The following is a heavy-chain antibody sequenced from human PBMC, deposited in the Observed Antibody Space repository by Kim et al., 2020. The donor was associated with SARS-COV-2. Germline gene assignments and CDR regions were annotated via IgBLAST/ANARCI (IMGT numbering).Heavy chain of an antibody. CDR3: AREVGGYYYDSSGHFRNFDY. J-gene: IGHJ4*02. CDR2: INHSGST. D-gene: IGHD3-22*01. V-gene: IGHV4-34*01. CDR1: GGSFSGYY. Sequence: SETLSLTCAVYGGSFSGYYWSWIRQPPGKGLEWIGEINHSGSTNYNPSLKSRVTISVDTSKNQFSLKLSSVTAADTAVYYCAREVGGYYYDSSGHFRNFDYWGQGTLVTVSS.